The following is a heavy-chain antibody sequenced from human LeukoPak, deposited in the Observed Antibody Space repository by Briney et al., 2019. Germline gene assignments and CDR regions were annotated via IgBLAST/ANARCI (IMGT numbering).Heavy chain of an antibody. CDR2: IHHSGST. V-gene: IGHV4-38-2*02. J-gene: IGHJ4*02. D-gene: IGHD3-3*01. CDR1: GYSISSGYY. Sequence: SETLSLTCTVSGYSISSGYYWGWIRQPPGKGLEWIGSIHHSGSTYYNPSLKSRVTISVDTSKTQFSLTLSSVTAADTAVYYCARGDFWSGPDYWGQGTLVTVSS. CDR3: ARGDFWSGPDY.